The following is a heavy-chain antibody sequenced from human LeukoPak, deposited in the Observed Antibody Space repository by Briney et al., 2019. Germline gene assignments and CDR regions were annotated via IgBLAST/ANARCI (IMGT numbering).Heavy chain of an antibody. Sequence: ASVKVSCKASGYTFTRHYFHWVRQAPGQGLEWIGWINPNSGDTNFAQKFQGRVTMTRATSISTVYMELTSLRSGDTALYYCMRGGGNSWFDYWGQGTLVSVSS. V-gene: IGHV1-2*02. J-gene: IGHJ4*02. CDR2: INPNSGDT. CDR3: MRGGGNSWFDY. D-gene: IGHD6-13*01. CDR1: GYTFTRHY.